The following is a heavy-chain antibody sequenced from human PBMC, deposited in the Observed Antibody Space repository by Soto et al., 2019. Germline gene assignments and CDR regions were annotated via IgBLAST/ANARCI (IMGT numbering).Heavy chain of an antibody. CDR2: INAGNGNT. D-gene: IGHD3-10*01. CDR3: ARDGPLWFGEPVAFDI. CDR1: GYTFTSYA. Sequence: AASVKVSCKASGYTFTSYAMHWVRQAPGQRLEWMGWINAGNGNTKYSQKFQGRVTITRDTSASTAYMELSSLRSEDTAVYYCARDGPLWFGEPVAFDIWGQGTMVTVSS. V-gene: IGHV1-3*01. J-gene: IGHJ3*02.